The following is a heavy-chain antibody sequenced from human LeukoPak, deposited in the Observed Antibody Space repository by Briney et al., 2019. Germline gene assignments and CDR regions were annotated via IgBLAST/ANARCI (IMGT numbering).Heavy chain of an antibody. V-gene: IGHV3-23*01. D-gene: IGHD6-13*01. CDR2: ISGSGGST. CDR3: ARDLYPGVGGIAAAGNV. CDR1: GFTFSSYA. J-gene: IGHJ4*02. Sequence: PGGSLRLSCAASGFTFSSYAMSWVRQAPGKGLEWVSAISGSGGSTYYADSVKGRFTISRDNSKNTLYLQMNSLRAEDTAVYYCARDLYPGVGGIAAAGNVWGQGTLVTVSS.